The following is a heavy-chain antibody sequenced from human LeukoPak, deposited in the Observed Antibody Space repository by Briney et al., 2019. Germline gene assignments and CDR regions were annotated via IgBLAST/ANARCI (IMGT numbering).Heavy chain of an antibody. CDR3: ARAYSLWGGDGAILTGYYTLDY. D-gene: IGHD3-9*01. V-gene: IGHV4-61*05. J-gene: IGHJ4*02. Sequence: KPSETLSLTCTVSGGSISSSSYYWGWIRQPPGKGLEWIGYIYDSGSTHYNPSLKSRVTISVDTSNNQFSLKLSSVTAADTAIYYCARAYSLWGGDGAILTGYYTLDYWGQGTLVTVSS. CDR2: IYDSGST. CDR1: GGSISSSSYY.